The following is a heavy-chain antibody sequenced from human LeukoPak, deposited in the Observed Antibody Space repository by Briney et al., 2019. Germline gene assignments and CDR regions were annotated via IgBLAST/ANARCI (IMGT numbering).Heavy chain of an antibody. V-gene: IGHV4-39*07. CDR2: IYYSGST. D-gene: IGHD3-3*01. CDR3: ASVTYDFWSGYTDY. Sequence: SETLSLTCTVSGGSISSSSYYWGWIRQPPGKGLEWIGSIYYSGSTYYNPSLKSRVTISVDTSKNQFSLKLSSVTAADTAVYYCASVTYDFWSGYTDYWGQGTLVTVSS. J-gene: IGHJ4*02. CDR1: GGSISSSSYY.